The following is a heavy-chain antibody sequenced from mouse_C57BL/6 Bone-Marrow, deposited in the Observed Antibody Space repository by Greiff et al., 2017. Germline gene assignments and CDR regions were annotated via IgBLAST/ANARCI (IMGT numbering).Heavy chain of an antibody. Sequence: QVQLKQPGAELVMPGASVKLSCKASGYTFTSYWMLWVKQRPGQGLEWIGEIDPSVSYTNYNQKFKGKSTLTVDKSSSTAYMQLSSLTSEDSAVYYCANLLAYGGQGTLVTGSA. CDR1: GYTFTSYW. V-gene: IGHV1-69*01. CDR3: ANLLAY. J-gene: IGHJ3*01. CDR2: IDPSVSYT.